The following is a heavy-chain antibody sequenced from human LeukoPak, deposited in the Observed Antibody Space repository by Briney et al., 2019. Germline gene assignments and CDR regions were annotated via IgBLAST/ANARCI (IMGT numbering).Heavy chain of an antibody. J-gene: IGHJ4*02. CDR2: IYYSGST. CDR3: ARGPYDLWSGQPSYYFDY. D-gene: IGHD3-3*01. CDR1: GYSISSSNW. Sequence: SETLSLTCAVSGYSISSSNWWGWIRQPPGKGLEWIGYIYYSGSTNYNPSLKSRVTISVDTSKNQFSLKLSSVTAADTAVYYCARGPYDLWSGQPSYYFDYWGQGTLVTVSS. V-gene: IGHV4-28*03.